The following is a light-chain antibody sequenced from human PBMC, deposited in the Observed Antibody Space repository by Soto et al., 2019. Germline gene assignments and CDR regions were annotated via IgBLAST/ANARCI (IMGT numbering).Light chain of an antibody. J-gene: IGKJ2*01. CDR2: DAS. CDR3: EQRSNWPAYT. Sequence: EIVLTQSPATLSLSPGERATLSCRASQSVSSYLAWYQQKPGQAPRLLIYDASSRATGIPARFSGSGSGTDFALTISRLEPEDFAVYYGEQRSNWPAYTFGQGTRLEIK. CDR1: QSVSSY. V-gene: IGKV3-11*01.